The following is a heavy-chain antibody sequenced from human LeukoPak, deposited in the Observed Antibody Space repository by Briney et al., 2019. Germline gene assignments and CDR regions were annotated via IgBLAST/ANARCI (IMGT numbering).Heavy chain of an antibody. V-gene: IGHV3-7*04. J-gene: IGHJ4*02. Sequence: PGGSLRLSCTASGFTSSNAWMSWVRQAPGKGLEWVANIKQDGSEKYYVDSVKGRFTISRDNAKNSLYLQMNSLRAEDTAVYYCAWDEPNLYSGSLGWGQGTLVTVSS. CDR1: GFTSSNAW. D-gene: IGHD1-26*01. CDR3: AWDEPNLYSGSLG. CDR2: IKQDGSEK.